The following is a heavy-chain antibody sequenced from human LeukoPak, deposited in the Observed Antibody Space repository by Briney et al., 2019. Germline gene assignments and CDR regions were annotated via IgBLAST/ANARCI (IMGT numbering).Heavy chain of an antibody. V-gene: IGHV1-69*05. CDR3: ARELRYFDWLPDY. J-gene: IGHJ4*02. CDR1: GGTFISYA. Sequence: ASVKVSCKASGGTFISYAISWVRQAPAQGLEWMGRIIPIFGTANYAQKFQGRVTITTDESTSTAYMELSSLRSEDTAVYYCARELRYFDWLPDYWGQGTLVTVSS. CDR2: IIPIFGTA. D-gene: IGHD3-9*01.